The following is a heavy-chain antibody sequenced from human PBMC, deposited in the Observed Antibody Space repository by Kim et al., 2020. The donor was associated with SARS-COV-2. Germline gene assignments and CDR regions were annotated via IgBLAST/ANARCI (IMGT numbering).Heavy chain of an antibody. D-gene: IGHD3-3*01. V-gene: IGHV3-30*18. CDR2: ISYDGSNK. CDR1: GFTFSSYG. CDR3: AKGEFRTIFGGALDY. J-gene: IGHJ4*02. Sequence: GGSLRLSCAASGFTFSSYGMHWVRQAPGKGLEWVAVISYDGSNKYYADSVKGRFTISRDNSKNTLYLQMNSLRAEDTAVYYCAKGEFRTIFGGALDYWGQGTLVTVSS.